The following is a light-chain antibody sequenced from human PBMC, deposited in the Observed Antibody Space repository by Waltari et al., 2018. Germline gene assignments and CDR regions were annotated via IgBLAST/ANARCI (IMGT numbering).Light chain of an antibody. CDR3: SSRNGRANEVV. V-gene: IGLV3-19*01. CDR1: SLRTSY. J-gene: IGLJ3*02. Sequence: SSELTQDPAVSLALGQTIRFTCQGDSLRTSYASWYQVKSGQAPILVIYGKDKRPSGIPDRISGYSSGTTSSLTITGAQAEDEADYYCSSRNGRANEVVFAGGTKVTVL. CDR2: GKD.